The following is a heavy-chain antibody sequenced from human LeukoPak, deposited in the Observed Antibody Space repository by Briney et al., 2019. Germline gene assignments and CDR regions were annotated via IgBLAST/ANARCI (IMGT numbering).Heavy chain of an antibody. CDR3: AREEPYSCDYVWGSYRLIDY. CDR2: IWYDGSNK. Sequence: GRSLRLSCAASGFTFSSYGMHWVRQAPGKGLEWVAVIWYDGSNKYYADSVKGRFTISRDNSKNTLYLQMNSLRAEDTAVYYCAREEPYSCDYVWGSYRLIDYWGQGTLVTVSS. D-gene: IGHD3-16*02. CDR1: GFTFSSYG. J-gene: IGHJ4*02. V-gene: IGHV3-33*01.